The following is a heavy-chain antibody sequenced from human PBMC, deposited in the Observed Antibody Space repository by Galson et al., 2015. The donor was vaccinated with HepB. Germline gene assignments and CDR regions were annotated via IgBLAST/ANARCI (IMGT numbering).Heavy chain of an antibody. CDR3: AKTTTVTTTYNWFDP. J-gene: IGHJ5*02. D-gene: IGHD4-17*01. V-gene: IGHV3-23*01. Sequence: SLRLSCAASGFTFSSYAMSWVRQAPGKGLEWVSAISGSGGSTYYADFVKGRFTISRDNSKNTLYLQMNSLRAEDTAVYYCAKTTTVTTTYNWFDPWGQGTLVTVSS. CDR1: GFTFSSYA. CDR2: ISGSGGST.